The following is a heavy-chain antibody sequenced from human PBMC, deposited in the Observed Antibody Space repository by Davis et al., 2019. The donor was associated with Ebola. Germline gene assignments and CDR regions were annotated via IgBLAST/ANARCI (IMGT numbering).Heavy chain of an antibody. CDR3: ARGPSVATAHYFDY. J-gene: IGHJ4*02. CDR1: GYSFSNYG. D-gene: IGHD2-21*02. V-gene: IGHV1-18*01. Sequence: ASVKVSCKASGYSFSNYGISWVRQAPGQGLEWMGWISAYNGNTNYAQKLQGRVTMTMDTSASTVYMELRSLRSDDTAVYYCARGPSVATAHYFDYWGQGTLVTVSS. CDR2: ISAYNGNT.